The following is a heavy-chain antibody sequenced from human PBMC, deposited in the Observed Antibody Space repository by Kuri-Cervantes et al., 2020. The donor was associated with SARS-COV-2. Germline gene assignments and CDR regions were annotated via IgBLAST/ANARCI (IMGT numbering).Heavy chain of an antibody. V-gene: IGHV4-59*01. CDR2: IYYSGST. D-gene: IGHD1-1*01. Sequence: SETLSLTCTVSGGSIGSYYWSWIRQPPGKGLEWIGYIYYSGSTNYNPSLKSRVTISVDTSKNKFSLKLSSVTAADTAVYYCARVRVPPYFDYWGQGTLVTVSS. J-gene: IGHJ4*02. CDR1: GGSIGSYY. CDR3: ARVRVPPYFDY.